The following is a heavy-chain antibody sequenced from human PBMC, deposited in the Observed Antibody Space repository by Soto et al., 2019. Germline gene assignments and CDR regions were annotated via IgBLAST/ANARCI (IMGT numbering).Heavy chain of an antibody. D-gene: IGHD6-6*01. Sequence: EVQLLESGGGLVQPGGSLRLSCAASGFTFTTYAMSWVRQAPGKGLEWVSAISGSAGSTYYADSVKGRFTISRDNSKNTLYLQMNSLRAEDTAVYYCAKNWDTTFSSCSHWCQGTLVSVSS. CDR2: ISGSAGST. CDR3: AKNWDTTFSSCSH. CDR1: GFTFTTYA. V-gene: IGHV3-23*01. J-gene: IGHJ1*01.